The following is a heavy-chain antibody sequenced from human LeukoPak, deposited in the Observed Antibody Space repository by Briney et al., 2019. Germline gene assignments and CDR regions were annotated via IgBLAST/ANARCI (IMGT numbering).Heavy chain of an antibody. Sequence: GGSLRLSCAASGFTFRSYSMNWVRQAPGKGLEWVSSMSINSGLKYHADSVKGRFTISRDNAKNSLYLQMNSLRAEDTAVYYCAREFEYRTSGAGYWGQGTLVTVSS. D-gene: IGHD6-6*01. CDR1: GFTFRSYS. J-gene: IGHJ4*02. CDR3: AREFEYRTSGAGY. CDR2: MSINSGLK. V-gene: IGHV3-21*01.